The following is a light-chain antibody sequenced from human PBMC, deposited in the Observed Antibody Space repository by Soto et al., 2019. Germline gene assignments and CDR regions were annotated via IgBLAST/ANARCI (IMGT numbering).Light chain of an antibody. CDR3: CSYAGSYTLV. CDR2: DVS. V-gene: IGLV2-11*01. J-gene: IGLJ1*01. Sequence: QSALTQPRSVPGSPGKSVTISCTGTSSDVGGYNYVSWYQQHPGKAPKLMIYDVSKRPSGVPDRFSGSKSVNTASLTISGIQAEDEAEYSCCSYAGSYTLVFGPVTKLTVL. CDR1: SSDVGGYNY.